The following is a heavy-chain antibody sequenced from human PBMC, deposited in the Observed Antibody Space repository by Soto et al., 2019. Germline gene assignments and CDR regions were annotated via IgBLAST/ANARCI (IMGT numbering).Heavy chain of an antibody. D-gene: IGHD2-2*01. J-gene: IGHJ4*02. CDR3: TRPPYCSSTRCYAGVPR. Sequence: EVQLVESGGGLVQPGGSLKLSCAASGFTFSGSAMHWVRKASGKGLEWVGRIRSKANSYATAYAASVKGRFTISRDDSKNTTYLQMNSMKTDDTAVYYCTRPPYCSSTRCYAGVPRWGQGTLVTVSS. CDR1: GFTFSGSA. V-gene: IGHV3-73*01. CDR2: IRSKANSYAT.